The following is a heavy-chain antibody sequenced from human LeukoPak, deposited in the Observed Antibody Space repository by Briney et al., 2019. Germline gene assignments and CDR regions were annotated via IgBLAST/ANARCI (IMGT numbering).Heavy chain of an antibody. Sequence: SETLSLTCAVYGGSFSGYYWSWIRQPPGKGLEWIGEINHSGSTNYNPSLKSRVTISIDTSKNQFSLKLSSVTAADTAVYYCASHSGGYAYWGQGTLVTVSS. CDR1: GGSFSGYY. CDR2: INHSGST. J-gene: IGHJ4*02. D-gene: IGHD5-12*01. V-gene: IGHV4-34*01. CDR3: ASHSGGYAY.